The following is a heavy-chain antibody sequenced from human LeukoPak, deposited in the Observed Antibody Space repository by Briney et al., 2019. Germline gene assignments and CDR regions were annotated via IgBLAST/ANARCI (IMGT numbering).Heavy chain of an antibody. V-gene: IGHV3-15*01. CDR3: TTEYLVGATIMNNSFDP. D-gene: IGHD1-26*01. J-gene: IGHJ5*02. CDR2: IKSKTDGGTT. Sequence: PGGSLRRSCAASGFTFSNAWMSWVGQAPGKGLEWVGRIKSKTDGGTTDYAAPVKGRFTISRDDSKNTLYLQMDSLKTEDTAVYYCTTEYLVGATIMNNSFDPWGQGTLVTVSS. CDR1: GFTFSNAW.